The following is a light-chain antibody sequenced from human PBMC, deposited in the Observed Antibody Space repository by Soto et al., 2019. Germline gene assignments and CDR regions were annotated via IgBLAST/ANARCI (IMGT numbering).Light chain of an antibody. CDR3: QQYNTYPLT. CDR1: QSISTW. J-gene: IGKJ4*01. Sequence: DIQMTQSPSTLSASVGDRVTITCRASQSISTWLAWYQQKPGKAPKLLIYKASNLEGGVPSRFSGSGSGTEFTITISSLQPDDFATYHCQQYNTYPLTFGGGTTVEIK. CDR2: KAS. V-gene: IGKV1-5*03.